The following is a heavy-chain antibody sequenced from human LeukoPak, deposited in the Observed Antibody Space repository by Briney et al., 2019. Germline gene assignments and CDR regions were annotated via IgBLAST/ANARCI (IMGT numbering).Heavy chain of an antibody. CDR3: TTDNYDSSG. J-gene: IGHJ4*02. Sequence: GGSLRLSCAASGFTFSNAWMSWVRQAPGKGLEWVGCIKSKTDGGTTDYAAPVKGRFTISRDDSKNTLYLQMNSLKTEDTAVYYCTTDNYDSSGWGQGTLVTVSS. CDR1: GFTFSNAW. V-gene: IGHV3-15*01. D-gene: IGHD3-22*01. CDR2: IKSKTDGGTT.